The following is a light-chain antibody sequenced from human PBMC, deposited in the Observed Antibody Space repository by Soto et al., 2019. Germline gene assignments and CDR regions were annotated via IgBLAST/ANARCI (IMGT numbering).Light chain of an antibody. V-gene: IGKV1-33*01. J-gene: IGKJ4*01. CDR2: DAS. Sequence: DIQMTQSPSSLSASVGDRVTITCQASQDISNYLNWYQQKPGKAPKLLIYDASNLETGVPSRFSGSGSGTDFTFTISSLQPEDIATYYCQHYDNVPFTFGGGTKVDIK. CDR3: QHYDNVPFT. CDR1: QDISNY.